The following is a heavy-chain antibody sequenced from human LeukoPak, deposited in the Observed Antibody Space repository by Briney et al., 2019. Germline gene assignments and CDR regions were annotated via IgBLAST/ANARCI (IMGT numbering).Heavy chain of an antibody. J-gene: IGHJ3*02. CDR2: IYYSGST. V-gene: IGHV4-59*01. Sequence: PSETLSLTCTVSGDSISSYYWSWIRQPPGKGLEWIGYIYYSGSTNYNPSLKSRVTISVDTSKNQFSLKLSSVTAADTAVYYCARLSQTVGRDAFDIWGQGTMVTVSS. CDR3: ARLSQTVGRDAFDI. D-gene: IGHD4-23*01. CDR1: GDSISSYY.